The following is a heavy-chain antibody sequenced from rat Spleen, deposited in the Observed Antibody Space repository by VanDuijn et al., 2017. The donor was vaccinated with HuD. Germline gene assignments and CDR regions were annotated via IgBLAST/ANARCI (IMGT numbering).Heavy chain of an antibody. V-gene: IGHV2-1*01. J-gene: IGHJ2*01. CDR3: TRSGYYYSSYVPFFDY. CDR2: IWGDGST. CDR1: GFSLITNS. Sequence: QEQLKESGPGLVQPSQTLSLTCTVSGFSLITNSVHWVRQPPGKGLERMGGIWGDGSTDYNLGLKSRLIISRDTSKSQVFLKMNSLQTDDTAIYFCTRSGYYYSSYVPFFDYWGQGVMVTVSS. D-gene: IGHD1-2*01.